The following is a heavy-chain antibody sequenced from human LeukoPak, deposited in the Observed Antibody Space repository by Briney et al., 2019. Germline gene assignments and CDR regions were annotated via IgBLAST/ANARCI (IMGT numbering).Heavy chain of an antibody. J-gene: IGHJ3*02. CDR3: ASDSRTYYYESTLGFYAFDI. CDR1: GYTFTSYA. CDR2: INAGNGNT. D-gene: IGHD3-22*01. Sequence: ASVKVSCKASGYTFTSYAMHWVRQAPGQRLEWMGWINAGNGNTKYSQKFQGRVTMTRNTSISTAYMELSSLRSEDTAVYYCASDSRTYYYESTLGFYAFDIWGQGTMVTVSS. V-gene: IGHV1-3*01.